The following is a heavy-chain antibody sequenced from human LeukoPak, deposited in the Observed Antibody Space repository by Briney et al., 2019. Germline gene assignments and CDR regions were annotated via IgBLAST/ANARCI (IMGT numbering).Heavy chain of an antibody. CDR1: LYSIISGFY. V-gene: IGHV4-38-2*01. J-gene: IGHJ4*02. Sequence: PSETLSLTCEVSLYSIISGFYWGWIRQPPGKGLEWIGNIYHSGTTYYNPSLKSRVTISLDTSNNQFSLKLTSVTAADTAVYYCALSSRSVAYPFDYWGQGTLVTVSS. D-gene: IGHD6-19*01. CDR2: IYHSGTT. CDR3: ALSSRSVAYPFDY.